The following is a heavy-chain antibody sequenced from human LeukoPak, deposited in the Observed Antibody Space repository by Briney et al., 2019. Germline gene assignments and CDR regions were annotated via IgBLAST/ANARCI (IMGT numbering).Heavy chain of an antibody. CDR2: INPNSGGT. Sequence: ASVKVSCKASGYTFTGYYMHWVRQAPGQGLEWMGWINPNSGGTNYAQKFQGRVTMTRDTSISTAYMELSRLRSDDTAVYYCARPYGSGMRDAFDIWGQGTMVTVSS. J-gene: IGHJ3*02. CDR3: ARPYGSGMRDAFDI. D-gene: IGHD3-10*01. CDR1: GYTFTGYY. V-gene: IGHV1-2*02.